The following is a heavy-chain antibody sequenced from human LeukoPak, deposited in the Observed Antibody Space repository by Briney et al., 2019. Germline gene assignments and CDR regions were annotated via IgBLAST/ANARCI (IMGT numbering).Heavy chain of an antibody. CDR3: ARRACSITDCPANWFDP. V-gene: IGHV5-51*01. J-gene: IGHJ5*02. CDR2: IFPGDSDT. D-gene: IGHD2-2*01. Sequence: PGESLKISCKGSAYGFTTYWIGWVRQLPGKGLEYMGIIFPGDSDTRYSPSFQGQVTISADKSISTAYLQWSSLKASDTAIYYCARRACSITDCPANWFDPWGQGTLVTVSS. CDR1: AYGFTTYW.